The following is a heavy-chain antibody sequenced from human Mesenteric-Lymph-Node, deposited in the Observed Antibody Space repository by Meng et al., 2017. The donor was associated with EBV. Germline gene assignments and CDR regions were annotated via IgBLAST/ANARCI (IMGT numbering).Heavy chain of an antibody. D-gene: IGHD5-12*01. Sequence: QLQKHLAATVKPSQTLSLTAAVSGDTINSSGSSWTWISQPPGMGLEWLGYTYYSGNTYYNSSLNSRITISIDTSKTKFSLKLQSVTAADTAVYYCASGYSAYDVPLYFDYWGQGALVTVSS. CDR1: GDTINSSGSS. V-gene: IGHV4-30-2*01. J-gene: IGHJ4*02. CDR2: TYYSGNT. CDR3: ASGYSAYDVPLYFDY.